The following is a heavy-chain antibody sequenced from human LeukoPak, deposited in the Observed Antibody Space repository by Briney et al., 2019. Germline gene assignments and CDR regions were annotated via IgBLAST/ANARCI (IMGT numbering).Heavy chain of an antibody. CDR3: ARRPQYYYDSSGYLDY. J-gene: IGHJ4*02. V-gene: IGHV1-69*04. CDR2: IIPILGIA. D-gene: IGHD3-22*01. Sequence: GSSVKVSCKASGGTFSSYAISWVRQAPGQGLEWMGRIIPILGIANYAQKFQGRVTITADKSTSTAYMELSSLRSEDTAVYYCARRPQYYYDSSGYLDYWGQGTLVTVSS. CDR1: GGTFSSYA.